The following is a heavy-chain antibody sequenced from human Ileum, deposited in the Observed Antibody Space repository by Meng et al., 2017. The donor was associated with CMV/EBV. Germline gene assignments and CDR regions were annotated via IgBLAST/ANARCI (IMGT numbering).Heavy chain of an antibody. CDR2: ISNDGVNK. J-gene: IGHJ4*02. CDR1: GFTLGNYA. D-gene: IGHD3-10*01. Sequence: ASGFTLGNYAMHWVRQAPGKGLEWVAVISNDGVNKYYADSVKGRFTISRDNSKNTVYLQMNSLRLEDTAAYYCARDQGWFGDQYFDYWGQGTLVTVSS. V-gene: IGHV3-30-3*01. CDR3: ARDQGWFGDQYFDY.